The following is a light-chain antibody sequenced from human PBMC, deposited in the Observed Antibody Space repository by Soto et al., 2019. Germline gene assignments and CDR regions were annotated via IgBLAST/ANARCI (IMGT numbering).Light chain of an antibody. V-gene: IGKV3-15*01. CDR3: QQYNIWSLT. J-gene: IGKJ4*01. CDR1: QSVSSN. CDR2: GAS. Sequence: EIVMTQSPATLSVSPGERATLSCRASQSVSSNLAWYQQKPGPAPRLLIYGASTRSPGIPARFSGSGSGTEFTLTISSLQSEDFAVYYCQQYNIWSLTFGGGTKVEIK.